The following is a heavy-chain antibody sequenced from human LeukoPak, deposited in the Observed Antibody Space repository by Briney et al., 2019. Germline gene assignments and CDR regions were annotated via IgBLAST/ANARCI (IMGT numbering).Heavy chain of an antibody. J-gene: IGHJ3*02. Sequence: ASVKVSCKASGYTFTGYYMHLVRQAPGQGLEWMGRINPNSGGTNYAQKFQGRVTMTRDTSISTAYMELSRLRSDDTAVYYCARDQYAYVWGSYRYTPNDAFDIWGQGTMVTVSS. CDR2: INPNSGGT. D-gene: IGHD3-16*02. V-gene: IGHV1-2*06. CDR1: GYTFTGYY. CDR3: ARDQYAYVWGSYRYTPNDAFDI.